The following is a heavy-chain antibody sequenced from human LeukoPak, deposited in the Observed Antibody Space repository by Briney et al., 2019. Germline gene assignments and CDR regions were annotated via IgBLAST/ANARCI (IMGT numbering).Heavy chain of an antibody. J-gene: IGHJ4*02. CDR3: ARDQGRYRRTPDY. CDR1: GFTFSDYY. D-gene: IGHD1-26*01. V-gene: IGHV3-11*01. CDR2: ISSSDNTI. Sequence: PGGSLRLSCAASGFTFSDYYMSWTRQAPGKGLEWVSYISSSDNTIYYADSVKGRFTISRDNAKNSLYLQMNSLRAEDTAVYYCARDQGRYRRTPDYWGQGTLVTVSS.